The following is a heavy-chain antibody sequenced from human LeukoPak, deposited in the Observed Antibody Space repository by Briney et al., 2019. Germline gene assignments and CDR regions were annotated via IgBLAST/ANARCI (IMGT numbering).Heavy chain of an antibody. D-gene: IGHD6-19*01. V-gene: IGHV3-23*01. CDR3: ARIISGWSAFDI. Sequence: GGSLRLSCAASGFTFSNYAMSWVRQAPGKGLEWVSTITGSGGSTYYADSVKGRFTISRDNSKNTLYLQVKSLRAEDTAVFYCARIISGWSAFDIWGQGTMVTVSS. CDR1: GFTFSNYA. J-gene: IGHJ3*02. CDR2: ITGSGGST.